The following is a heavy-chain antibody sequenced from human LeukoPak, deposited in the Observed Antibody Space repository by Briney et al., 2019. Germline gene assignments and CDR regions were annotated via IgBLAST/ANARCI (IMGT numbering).Heavy chain of an antibody. D-gene: IGHD6-19*01. V-gene: IGHV4-59*08. J-gene: IGHJ4*02. CDR2: IYYNRGT. CDR1: GGSISSYY. CDR3: ARHRYTSGWYAGFDY. Sequence: SETLSLTCIVSGGSISSYYWSWIRQSPSKGLEWMGYIYYNRGTNYNPSLKSRVTISVDTSKNQFSLRLNSLTAADTAVYYCARHRYTSGWYAGFDYWGQGTLVTVSS.